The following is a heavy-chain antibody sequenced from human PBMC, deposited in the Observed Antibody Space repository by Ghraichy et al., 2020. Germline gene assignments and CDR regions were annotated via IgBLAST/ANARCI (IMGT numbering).Heavy chain of an antibody. J-gene: IGHJ4*02. CDR3: ARVPGAVAYYFDY. CDR1: GGSISSNY. V-gene: IGHV4-4*07. D-gene: IGHD6-19*01. Sequence: SETLSLTCTVSGGSISSNYWSWIWQPAGKGLEWIGRIYTSGSTNYNPSLKSRVTMSVDTSKNQFSLKLTSMTAADTAVYYCARVPGAVAYYFDYWGQGILVTVSS. CDR2: IYTSGST.